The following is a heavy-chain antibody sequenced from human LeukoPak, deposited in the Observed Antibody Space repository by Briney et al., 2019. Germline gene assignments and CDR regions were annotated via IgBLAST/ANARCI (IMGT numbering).Heavy chain of an antibody. D-gene: IGHD6-13*01. CDR1: GFIFSSYG. CDR2: ISYDGSNK. J-gene: IGHJ4*02. Sequence: GGSLRLSCAASGFIFSSYGMHWVRQAPGKGLEWVAFISYDGSNKYYADSVKGRFTISRENSKNTLFLQMNSLRVEDTAVYYCASPLYSSSWYILGYWGQGTLVTVSS. V-gene: IGHV3-30*03. CDR3: ASPLYSSSWYILGY.